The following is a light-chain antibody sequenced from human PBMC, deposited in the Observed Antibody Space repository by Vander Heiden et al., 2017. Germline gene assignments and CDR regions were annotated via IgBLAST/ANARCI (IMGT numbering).Light chain of an antibody. CDR3: QTWDTGIRV. CDR2: LKSDGSH. J-gene: IGLJ3*02. V-gene: IGLV4-69*01. CDR1: SGHSSYA. Sequence: VLTQSPSASASLGASVKLTCTLSSGHSSYAIAWHQQQPEKGPRFLMKLKSDGSHNKGDGIPDRFSGSSSGAERYLTISSLQCEDEADYYCQTWDTGIRVFGGGTKLTVL.